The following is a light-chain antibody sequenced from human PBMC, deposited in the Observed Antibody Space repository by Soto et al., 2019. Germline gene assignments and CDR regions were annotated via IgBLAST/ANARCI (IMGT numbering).Light chain of an antibody. Sequence: DIQMTPSPSSLSASVGDRVTITCRASRSISSYLNWYQQKPGKAPKLLIYAASRLQSGVPSRFSGSGSGTDFTLTISSLQPEDFATYYCQQSYSTPRTFGQGTKVDSK. V-gene: IGKV1-39*01. CDR3: QQSYSTPRT. CDR2: AAS. J-gene: IGKJ1*01. CDR1: RSISSY.